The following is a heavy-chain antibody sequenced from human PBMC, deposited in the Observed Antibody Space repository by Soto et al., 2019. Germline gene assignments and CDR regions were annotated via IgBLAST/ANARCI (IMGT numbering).Heavy chain of an antibody. Sequence: GGSLRLSCAASGFNFNAYVMNWVRQAPWKGLEWVSIISFTGDSRYYADSVKDRFTISRDNSQNTLYLQMNSLRAEDTAVYYCAKKSCSSPGCPYGMDVWGQGTTVTVS. CDR1: GFNFNAYV. CDR3: AKKSCSSPGCPYGMDV. V-gene: IGHV3-23*01. D-gene: IGHD2-2*01. J-gene: IGHJ6*02. CDR2: ISFTGDSR.